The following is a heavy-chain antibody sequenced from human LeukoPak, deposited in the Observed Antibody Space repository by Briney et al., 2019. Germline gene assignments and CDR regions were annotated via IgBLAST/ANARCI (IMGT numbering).Heavy chain of an antibody. J-gene: IGHJ6*02. D-gene: IGHD3-22*01. V-gene: IGHV3-48*03. CDR3: ARLFYYDSSGVYGMDV. CDR2: ISSSGSTI. CDR1: GFSFRNYA. Sequence: PGGSLRLSCAASGFSFRNYAMSWVRQAPGKGLGWVSYISSSGSTIYYADSVKGRFTISRDNAKNSLYLQMNSLRVEDTVVYYCARLFYYDSSGVYGMDVWGQGTTVTVSS.